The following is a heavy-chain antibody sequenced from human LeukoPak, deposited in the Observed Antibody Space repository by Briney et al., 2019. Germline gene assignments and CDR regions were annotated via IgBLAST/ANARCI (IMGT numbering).Heavy chain of an antibody. V-gene: IGHV1-46*01. CDR3: ARDNSVRDEAWWFTP. J-gene: IGHJ5*02. CDR1: GYTFTGYW. CDR2: ISPSGGST. Sequence: ASVKVSCKAFGYTFTGYWMHWVRQAPGQGPEGMGGISPSGGSTIYAQKFKGRVTLTRDMSTSTDYLELSSLRSEATAVYYCARDNSVRDEAWWFTPWGQGTLVTVSS. D-gene: IGHD5-24*01.